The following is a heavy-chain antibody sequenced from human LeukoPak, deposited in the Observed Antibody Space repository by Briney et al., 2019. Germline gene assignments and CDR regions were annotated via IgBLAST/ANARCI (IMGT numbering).Heavy chain of an antibody. Sequence: SETLSLTCTVSGGSISSYYWSWIRQPPGKGLEWIGYIYYSGSTNYNPSLKSRVTMSVDTSKNQFSLKLSSVTAADTAVYYCARRRAGYSSSWYSGYFDYWGQGILVTVSS. J-gene: IGHJ4*02. V-gene: IGHV4-59*12. CDR2: IYYSGST. CDR1: GGSISSYY. CDR3: ARRRAGYSSSWYSGYFDY. D-gene: IGHD6-13*01.